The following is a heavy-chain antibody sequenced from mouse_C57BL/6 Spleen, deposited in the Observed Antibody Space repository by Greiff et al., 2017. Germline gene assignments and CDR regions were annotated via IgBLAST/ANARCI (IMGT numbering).Heavy chain of an antibody. V-gene: IGHV1-50*01. CDR3: ARGGPDY. J-gene: IGHJ2*01. CDR2: IDPSASYT. Sequence: VQLQQPGAELVKPGASVKLSCKASGYTFTSYWMQWVKQRPGQGLEWIGEIDPSASYTNYNQKFKGKATLTVDTSSSTAYMQLSSLTSEDSAVYYCARGGPDYWGQGTTLTVSS. CDR1: GYTFTSYW.